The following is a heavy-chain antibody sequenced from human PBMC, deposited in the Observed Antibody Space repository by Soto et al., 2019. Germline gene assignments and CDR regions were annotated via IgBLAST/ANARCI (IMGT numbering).Heavy chain of an antibody. CDR2: IKQDGSEK. Sequence: GGSLRLSCAASGFTFSSYWMSWVRQAPGKGLEWVANIKQDGSEKYYVDSVKGRFTISRDNAKNSLYLQMNSLRAEDTAVYYCARALDIVATMFEYWGQGTLVTVSS. D-gene: IGHD5-12*01. CDR3: ARALDIVATMFEY. J-gene: IGHJ4*02. CDR1: GFTFSSYW. V-gene: IGHV3-7*01.